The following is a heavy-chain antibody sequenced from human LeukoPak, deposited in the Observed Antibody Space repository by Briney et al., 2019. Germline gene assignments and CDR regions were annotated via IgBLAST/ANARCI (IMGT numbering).Heavy chain of an antibody. Sequence: SETLSLTCAVYGGSFSGYYWSWIRQPPGEGLEWIGEINHSGSTNYNPSLKSRVTISVDTSKNQFSLKLSSVTAADTAVYYCARVKARYYYGSGSFIDPWGQGTLVTVSS. CDR1: GGSFSGYY. V-gene: IGHV4-34*01. D-gene: IGHD3-10*01. J-gene: IGHJ5*02. CDR3: ARVKARYYYGSGSFIDP. CDR2: INHSGST.